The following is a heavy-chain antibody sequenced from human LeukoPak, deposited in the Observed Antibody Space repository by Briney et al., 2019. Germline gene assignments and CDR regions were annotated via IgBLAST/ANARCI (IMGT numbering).Heavy chain of an antibody. CDR1: GGSISSGDYY. Sequence: SETLSLTCTVSGGSISSGDYYWSWIRQPPGKGLEWIGYTYYSGSTYYNPSLKSRVTISVDTSKNQFSLKLSSVTAADTAVYYCARSGYGACFDYWGQGTLVTVSS. V-gene: IGHV4-30-4*08. D-gene: IGHD5-12*01. CDR2: TYYSGST. J-gene: IGHJ4*02. CDR3: ARSGYGACFDY.